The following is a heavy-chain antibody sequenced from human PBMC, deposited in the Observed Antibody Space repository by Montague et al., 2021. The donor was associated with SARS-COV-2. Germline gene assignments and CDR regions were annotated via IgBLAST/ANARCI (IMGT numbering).Heavy chain of an antibody. V-gene: IGHV4-34*01. J-gene: IGHJ6*03. CDR2: IHHGGST. Sequence: SETLSLTCAVHGGSFSTYSWNWIRQPPGKGLEWIGEIHHGGSTNYNPSLKSRVTISADTSKNQFSLELTSVAAADTAVYYCARLGDGVVPSPILGVGPNYSYYYMDVWGKGTTVTVSS. CDR3: ARLGDGVVPSPILGVGPNYSYYYMDV. D-gene: IGHD3-10*01. CDR1: GGSFSTYS.